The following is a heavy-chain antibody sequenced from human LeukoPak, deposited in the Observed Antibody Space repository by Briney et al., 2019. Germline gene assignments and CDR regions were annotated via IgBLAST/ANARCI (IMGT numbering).Heavy chain of an antibody. CDR2: IYSGGST. CDR1: GFTFTNAW. D-gene: IGHD3-9*01. J-gene: IGHJ4*02. CDR3: ARDGAVLTGYYDY. V-gene: IGHV3-66*01. Sequence: PGGSLRLSCAASGFTFTNAWMSWVRQAPGKGLEWVSSIYSGGSTYYADSVTGRFTISRDNSKNTLYLQMNSLRAEDTAVYYCARDGAVLTGYYDYWGQGTLVTVSS.